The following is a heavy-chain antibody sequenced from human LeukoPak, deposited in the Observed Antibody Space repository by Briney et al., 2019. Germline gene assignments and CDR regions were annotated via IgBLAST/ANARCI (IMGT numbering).Heavy chain of an antibody. CDR1: GFTFSSYS. CDR3: AAQGGLYDFWSGFNY. Sequence: GGSLRLSCAASGFTFSSYSMNWVRQAPGKGLEWVSSISSSSSCIYYADLVKGRFTISRDNAKNSLYLQMNSLRAEDTAVYYCAAQGGLYDFWSGFNYWGQGTLVTVSS. J-gene: IGHJ4*02. CDR2: ISSSSSCI. V-gene: IGHV3-21*01. D-gene: IGHD3-3*01.